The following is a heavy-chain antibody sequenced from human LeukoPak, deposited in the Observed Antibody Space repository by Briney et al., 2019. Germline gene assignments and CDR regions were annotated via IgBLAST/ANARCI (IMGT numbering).Heavy chain of an antibody. CDR3: ARGRGSSGWYIYWYFDL. D-gene: IGHD6-19*01. Sequence: SETLSLTCTVSGGSISNYYWSWIRQPPGKGLEWIGEINHSGSTNYNPSLKSRVTISVDTSKNQFSLKLSSVTAADTAVYYCARGRGSSGWYIYWYFDLWGRGTLVTVSS. CDR1: GGSISNYY. CDR2: INHSGST. V-gene: IGHV4-34*01. J-gene: IGHJ2*01.